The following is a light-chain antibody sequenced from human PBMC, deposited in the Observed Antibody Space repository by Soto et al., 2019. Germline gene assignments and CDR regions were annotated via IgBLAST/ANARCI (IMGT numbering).Light chain of an antibody. CDR1: QSVTRF. CDR2: KAS. CDR3: QQYVSYSS. J-gene: IGKJ3*01. Sequence: ILLTQSPSTLSASVGDRVTITCRASQSVTRFLAWYQQKPGKAPKLLIYKASTLGGGVPSRFSGGGSGTDFTLTISSLQPDDSATYYCQQYVSYSSFGPGTKVEIK. V-gene: IGKV1-5*03.